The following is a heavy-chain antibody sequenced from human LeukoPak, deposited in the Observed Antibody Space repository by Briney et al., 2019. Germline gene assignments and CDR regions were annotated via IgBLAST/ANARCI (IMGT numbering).Heavy chain of an antibody. CDR3: ARDPLSVTGTNERYDYYGFDV. J-gene: IGHJ6*02. Sequence: GGSLRLSCAASGFTFSSYYMSWVRQAPGKGLVWLSIIYSGGSTYYADSVKGRFTISRDDSKNTLYLQMNSLRPEDTAVYYCARDPLSVTGTNERYDYYGFDVWGQGTTVTVSS. CDR2: IYSGGST. D-gene: IGHD6-19*01. V-gene: IGHV3-53*01. CDR1: GFTFSSYY.